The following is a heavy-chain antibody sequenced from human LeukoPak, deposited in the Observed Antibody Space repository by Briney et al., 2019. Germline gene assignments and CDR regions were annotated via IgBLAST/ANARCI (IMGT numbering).Heavy chain of an antibody. J-gene: IGHJ4*02. D-gene: IGHD3-22*01. CDR2: IYTSGST. V-gene: IGHV4-61*02. CDR1: GGSISSGSYY. Sequence: PSQTLSLTCTVSGGSISSGSYYWSWIRQPAGKGLEWIGRIYTSGSTNYNPSLKSRVTISVDTSKNQFSLKLSSVTAADTAVYYCARDWNYYDTSGYHRPFDYWGQGTLVTVSS. CDR3: ARDWNYYDTSGYHRPFDY.